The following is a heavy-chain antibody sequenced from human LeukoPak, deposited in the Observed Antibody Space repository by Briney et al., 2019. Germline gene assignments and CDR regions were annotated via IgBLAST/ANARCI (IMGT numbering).Heavy chain of an antibody. V-gene: IGHV1-2*04. CDR3: ARGSSGWYWQPAFDP. D-gene: IGHD6-19*01. CDR1: GYTFTGYY. CDR2: INPNSGGT. Sequence: ASVKASCKASGYTFTGYYMHWVRQAPGQGLEWMGWINPNSGGTNYAQKFQGWVTMTRDTSISTAYMELSRLRSDDTAVYYCARGSSGWYWQPAFDPWGQGTLVTVSS. J-gene: IGHJ5*02.